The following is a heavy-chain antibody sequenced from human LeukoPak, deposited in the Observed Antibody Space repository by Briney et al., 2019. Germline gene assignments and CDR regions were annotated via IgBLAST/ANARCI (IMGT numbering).Heavy chain of an antibody. V-gene: IGHV3-9*01. D-gene: IGHD5-18*01. J-gene: IGHJ4*02. CDR1: GFTFDDYA. Sequence: GGSLRLSCAASGFTFDDYAMHWVRHAPGKGLEWVSGISWNSGSIGYADSVKGRFTISRDNAKNSLYLQMNSLRAEDTALYYCAKDMGYSYGYPLGYWGQGTLVTVSS. CDR3: AKDMGYSYGYPLGY. CDR2: ISWNSGSI.